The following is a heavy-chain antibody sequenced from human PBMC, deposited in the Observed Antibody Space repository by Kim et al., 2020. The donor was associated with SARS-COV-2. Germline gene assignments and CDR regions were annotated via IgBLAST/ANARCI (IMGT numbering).Heavy chain of an antibody. Sequence: GGSLRLSCAASGFTFSSYAMSWVRQAPGKGLEWVSAISGSGGSTYYADSVKGRFTISRDNSKNTLYLQMNSLRAEDTAVYYCAKDHRGGYDWFDYYYYGMDVWGQGTTVTVSS. V-gene: IGHV3-23*01. CDR2: ISGSGGST. D-gene: IGHD5-12*01. J-gene: IGHJ6*02. CDR3: AKDHRGGYDWFDYYYYGMDV. CDR1: GFTFSSYA.